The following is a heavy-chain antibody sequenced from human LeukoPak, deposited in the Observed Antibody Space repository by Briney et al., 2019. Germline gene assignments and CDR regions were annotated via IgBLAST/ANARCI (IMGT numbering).Heavy chain of an antibody. D-gene: IGHD3-22*01. CDR1: GYTFTGYY. V-gene: IGHV1-2*02. Sequence: ASVKVSCKASGYTFTGYYMHWVRQAPGQGLEWMGWINPNSGGTNYAQKFQGRVTMTRDTSISTAYMELSRLRSDDTAVYYCARVPVPPDSGSPDPALYYFDYWGQGTLVTVSS. J-gene: IGHJ4*02. CDR3: ARVPVPPDSGSPDPALYYFDY. CDR2: INPNSGGT.